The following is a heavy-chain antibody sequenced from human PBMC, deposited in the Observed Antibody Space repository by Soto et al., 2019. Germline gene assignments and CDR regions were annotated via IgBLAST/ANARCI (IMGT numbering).Heavy chain of an antibody. J-gene: IGHJ4*02. Sequence: PGGSLRLSCAASGFTFSSYGMHWVRQAPGKGLEWVAVIWYDGSNKYYADSVKGRFTISRDNSKNTLYLQMNSLIAEDTAVYYCVKGEYYYDSSGYYPFDYWGQGT. CDR2: IWYDGSNK. CDR1: GFTFSSYG. CDR3: VKGEYYYDSSGYYPFDY. V-gene: IGHV3-33*06. D-gene: IGHD3-22*01.